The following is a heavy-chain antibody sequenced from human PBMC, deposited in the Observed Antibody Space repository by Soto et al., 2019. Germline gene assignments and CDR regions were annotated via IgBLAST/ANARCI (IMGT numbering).Heavy chain of an antibody. CDR2: IYSGGST. Sequence: GGSLRLSCAASGFTVSSNYMSWVRQAPGKGLEWVSVIYSGGSTYCADSVKGRFTISIDNSKNTLYLQMNSLRAEDTAVYYCARDHLDDYGDYGDAFDIWGQGTMVTVS. D-gene: IGHD4-17*01. V-gene: IGHV3-66*01. CDR3: ARDHLDDYGDYGDAFDI. J-gene: IGHJ3*02. CDR1: GFTVSSNY.